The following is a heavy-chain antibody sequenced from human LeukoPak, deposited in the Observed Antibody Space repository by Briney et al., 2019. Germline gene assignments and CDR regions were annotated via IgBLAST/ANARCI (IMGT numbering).Heavy chain of an antibody. J-gene: IGHJ5*02. CDR2: IRYDGSNE. CDR1: GFILNNYG. V-gene: IGHV3-30*02. Sequence: PGGSLRLSCAASGFILNNYGMHWVRQVPGKGLEWVAYIRYDGSNEYNRDSAKGRLTISRDNSKNMVYLQMNSLRADDTAVYYCAKDLGITMIRGAMEFDPWAQGTLVTVSS. D-gene: IGHD3-10*01. CDR3: AKDLGITMIRGAMEFDP.